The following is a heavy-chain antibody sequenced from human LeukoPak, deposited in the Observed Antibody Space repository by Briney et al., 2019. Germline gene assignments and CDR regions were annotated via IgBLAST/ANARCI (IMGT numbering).Heavy chain of an antibody. CDR2: IVVGSGNT. Sequence: ASVTVSCKASGFTFTSSAVQWVRQARGQRLEWIGWIVVGSGNTNYAQKFQERVTITRDMSTSTAYMELSSLRSEDTAVYYCAASGGYYYMDVWGKGTTVTVSS. V-gene: IGHV1-58*01. J-gene: IGHJ6*03. CDR1: GFTFTSSA. D-gene: IGHD1-26*01. CDR3: AASGGYYYMDV.